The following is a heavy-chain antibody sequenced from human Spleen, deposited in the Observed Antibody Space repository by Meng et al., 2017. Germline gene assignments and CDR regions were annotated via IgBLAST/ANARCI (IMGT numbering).Heavy chain of an antibody. CDR2: ISGSGGST. D-gene: IGHD5-12*01. J-gene: IGHJ4*02. CDR3: AKDDGGYDH. CDR1: GFTFSSNA. Sequence: GESLKISCRTSGFTFSSNAMSWVRQAPGKGLEWVSGISGSGGSTNYADSVKGRFTISRDNSKNTLYLQMNSLRAEDTAVYYCAKDDGGYDHWGQGTLVTVYS. V-gene: IGHV3-23*01.